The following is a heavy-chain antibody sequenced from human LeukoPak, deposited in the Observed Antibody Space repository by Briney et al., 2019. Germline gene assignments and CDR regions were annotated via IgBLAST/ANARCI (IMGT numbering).Heavy chain of an antibody. J-gene: IGHJ3*02. CDR3: AREKTQEDYDAFDI. V-gene: IGHV4-61*02. D-gene: IGHD4-11*01. Sequence: PSETLSLTCTVSGGSISSGSYYWSWIRQPAGKGLEWIGRIYTSGSTNYNPSLKSRVTISVDTSKNQFSLKLSSVTAADTAVHYCAREKTQEDYDAFDIWGQGTMVTVSS. CDR2: IYTSGST. CDR1: GGSISSGSYY.